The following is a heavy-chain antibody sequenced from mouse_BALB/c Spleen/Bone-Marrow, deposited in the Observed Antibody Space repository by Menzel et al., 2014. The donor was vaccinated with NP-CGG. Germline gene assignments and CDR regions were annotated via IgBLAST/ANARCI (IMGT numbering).Heavy chain of an antibody. CDR3: ARSGNLFDF. D-gene: IGHD1-3*01. Sequence: DVKLQESGPGLVKPSQSLSLTCTVTGYSITSAYAWNWIRQFPGNNLEWMGYISSSGLTSYNPSLKGRISIVRDTSKNQFFLQLNSVTTEDTATYYCARSGNLFDFWGQGTTLTVSS. CDR2: ISSSGLT. CDR1: GYSITSAYA. V-gene: IGHV3-2*02. J-gene: IGHJ2*01.